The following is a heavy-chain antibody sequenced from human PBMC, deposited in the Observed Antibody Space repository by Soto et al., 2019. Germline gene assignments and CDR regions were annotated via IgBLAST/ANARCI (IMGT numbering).Heavy chain of an antibody. CDR1: GGSISSSSYY. J-gene: IGHJ5*02. Sequence: QLQLQESGPGLVKPSETLSLTCTVSGGSISSSSYYWGWIRQPPGKGLEWIGSIYYSGSTYYNPSLKSRVTISVDTSKNQFSLKLSSVTAADTAVYYCARHRPRHLIVATGDWFDPWGQGTLVTVSS. V-gene: IGHV4-39*01. CDR3: ARHRPRHLIVATGDWFDP. CDR2: IYYSGST. D-gene: IGHD2-15*01.